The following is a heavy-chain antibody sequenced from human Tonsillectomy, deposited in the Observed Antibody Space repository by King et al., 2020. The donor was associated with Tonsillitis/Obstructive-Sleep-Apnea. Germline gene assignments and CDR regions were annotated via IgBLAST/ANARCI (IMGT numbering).Heavy chain of an antibody. V-gene: IGHV4-59*01. J-gene: IGHJ6*03. CDR3: ARGRQATYLKNYYYYIDV. D-gene: IGHD1-26*01. Sequence: VQLQESGPGLVKPSETLSLTCTVSGGSISSYYWSWIRQSPGKGLEWIGNIYNTGSTNYNPSLKSRVTISLDTSKNQFSLKLSSVTAADTAVYYCARGRQATYLKNYYYYIDVWGKWTTVTVSS. CDR2: IYNTGST. CDR1: GGSISSYY.